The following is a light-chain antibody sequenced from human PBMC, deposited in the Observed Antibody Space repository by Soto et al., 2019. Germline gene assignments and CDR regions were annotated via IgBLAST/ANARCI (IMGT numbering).Light chain of an antibody. CDR1: QSVSSY. V-gene: IGKV3-11*01. J-gene: IGKJ5*01. Sequence: EIVLTQSPATLSLSPGERATLSCRASQSVSSYLAWYQQKPGQAPRLLIYDASNRATGIPARFSGSGSGTDFTLTISSLEPEDFAVYHCQQYNTWRSITFGQGTRLEIK. CDR2: DAS. CDR3: QQYNTWRSIT.